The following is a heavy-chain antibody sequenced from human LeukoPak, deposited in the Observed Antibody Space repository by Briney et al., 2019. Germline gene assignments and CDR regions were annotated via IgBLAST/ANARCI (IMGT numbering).Heavy chain of an antibody. CDR1: GFTFSSYS. D-gene: IGHD6-13*01. Sequence: GGSLRLSCAASGFTFSSYSMNWVRQAPGKGLEWVSSISSSSSYIYYADSVKGRFTISRDNAKNSLYLQMNSLRADDTAVYYCAREPPWYSSSWTYGMDVWGQGTTVTVSS. CDR2: ISSSSSYI. V-gene: IGHV3-21*01. CDR3: AREPPWYSSSWTYGMDV. J-gene: IGHJ6*02.